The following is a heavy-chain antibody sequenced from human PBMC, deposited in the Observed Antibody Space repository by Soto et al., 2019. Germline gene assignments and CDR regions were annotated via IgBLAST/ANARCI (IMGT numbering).Heavy chain of an antibody. CDR1: GFTFTSYA. Sequence: QVQLVESGGGVVQPGRSLRLSCSASGFTFTSYAMYWVRHAPGKGLEWVAVISYDGSNKYYADSVKGRFTISRDNSKNTMYLQMNSLRAGDTAVYYCARSQGYGSGSPSYYGMDVWGQGTTVTVSS. J-gene: IGHJ6*02. D-gene: IGHD3-10*01. V-gene: IGHV3-30-3*01. CDR2: ISYDGSNK. CDR3: ARSQGYGSGSPSYYGMDV.